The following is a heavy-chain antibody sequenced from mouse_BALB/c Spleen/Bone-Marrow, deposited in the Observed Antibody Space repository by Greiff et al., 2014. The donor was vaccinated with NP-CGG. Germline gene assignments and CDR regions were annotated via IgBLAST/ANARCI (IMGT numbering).Heavy chain of an antibody. CDR1: GYTFTSYV. V-gene: IGHV1-14*01. Sequence: EVQGVESGPELVKPGASVKMSCKASGYTFTSYVMHWVKQKPGQGLEWIGYINPYNDGTKYNEKFKGKATLTSDKSSSTAYMELSSLTSEDSAVYYCAREGVDYFDYWGQGTTHTVSS. CDR2: INPYNDGT. J-gene: IGHJ2*01. CDR3: AREGVDYFDY.